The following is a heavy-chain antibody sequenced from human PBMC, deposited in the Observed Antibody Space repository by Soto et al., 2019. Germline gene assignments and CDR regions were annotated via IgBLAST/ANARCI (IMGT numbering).Heavy chain of an antibody. CDR3: ARPLWRNDYNWGHCDL. D-gene: IGHD3-16*01. Sequence: QVQLVESGGGVVQPGRSLRLSCAASGFTFSSYAMHWVRQAPGKGLEWVAVISYDGSNKYYADSVKGRFTISRDNSKNTLYLQRSSLRAEDTAVYYCARPLWRNDYNWGHCDLWGRGTLVTVSS. V-gene: IGHV3-30-3*01. J-gene: IGHJ2*01. CDR2: ISYDGSNK. CDR1: GFTFSSYA.